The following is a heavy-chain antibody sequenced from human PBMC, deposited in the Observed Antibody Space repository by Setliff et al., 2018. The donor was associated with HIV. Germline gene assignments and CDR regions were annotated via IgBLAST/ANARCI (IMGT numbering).Heavy chain of an antibody. J-gene: IGHJ4*02. CDR2: IYYSGGT. D-gene: IGHD4-17*01. V-gene: IGHV4-59*08. CDR1: GGSISSYY. CDR3: ARAAAGNTGPFDL. Sequence: SETLSLTCTVSGGSISSYYWSWIRQPPGKGREWIGYIYYSGGTNYNPSLKSRVTISVDTSKNQFSLKLTSVTASDTAVYYCARAAAGNTGPFDLWGQGSPVTVS.